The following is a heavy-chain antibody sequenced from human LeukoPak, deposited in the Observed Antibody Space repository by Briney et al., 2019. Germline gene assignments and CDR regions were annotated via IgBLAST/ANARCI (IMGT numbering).Heavy chain of an antibody. CDR2: IYPGDSDT. CDR1: GYSFTSYW. D-gene: IGHD3-10*01. Sequence: GESLKISCKGSGYSFTSYWIGWVRQMPGKGLEWMGIIYPGDSDTRYSPSFQGQVTISADKSISTAYLQWSSLKASDTAMYYCARPAMVRGVSGYYFDYWGQGTLVTVSP. CDR3: ARPAMVRGVSGYYFDY. J-gene: IGHJ4*02. V-gene: IGHV5-51*01.